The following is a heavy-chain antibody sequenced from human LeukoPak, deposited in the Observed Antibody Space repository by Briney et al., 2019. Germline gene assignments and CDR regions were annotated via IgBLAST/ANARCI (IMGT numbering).Heavy chain of an antibody. J-gene: IGHJ4*02. CDR2: ISGSGGST. CDR3: TKESPHFDY. V-gene: IGHV3-23*01. CDR1: EFTFSTYW. Sequence: PGGSLRLSCAASEFTFSTYWMSWVRQAPGKGLEWVSVISGSGGSTYYADSVKGRFTISRDNSKNTLYMQMSSLRADDTAVYYCTKESPHFDYWGQGNLVTVSS.